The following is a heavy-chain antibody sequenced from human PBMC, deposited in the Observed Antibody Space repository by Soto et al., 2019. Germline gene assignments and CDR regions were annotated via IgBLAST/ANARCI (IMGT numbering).Heavy chain of an antibody. CDR1: GGSISSGGYY. Sequence: PSETLSLTCTVSGGSISSGGYYWSWIRQHPGTGLEWIGHISYSGSTNYNPSLKSRVTISVDTSKNQFSLKLRSVTAADTAVYYCANYPTTVTSDYWGQGTLVTVSS. V-gene: IGHV4-61*08. CDR3: ANYPTTVTSDY. J-gene: IGHJ4*02. D-gene: IGHD4-17*01. CDR2: ISYSGST.